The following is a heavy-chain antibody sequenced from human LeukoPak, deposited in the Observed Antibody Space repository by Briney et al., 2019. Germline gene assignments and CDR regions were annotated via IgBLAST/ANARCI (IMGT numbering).Heavy chain of an antibody. CDR3: AKKRSSGGATQFDY. J-gene: IGHJ4*02. CDR1: RFTFSSYG. V-gene: IGHV3-23*01. D-gene: IGHD2-15*01. Sequence: GGSPRLSCVPSRFTFSSYGMSWVRHAPGKGLEWVSSTSGSGDDTYYADSVKGRFTLSRDNSKNTLYLQMNSLRADDTAVYYCAKKRSSGGATQFDYWGQGTLSPSPQ. CDR2: TSGSGDDT.